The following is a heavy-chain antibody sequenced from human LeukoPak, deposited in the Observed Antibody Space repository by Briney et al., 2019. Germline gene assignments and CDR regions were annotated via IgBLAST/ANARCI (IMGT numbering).Heavy chain of an antibody. CDR3: AKDLGSPTVVTPDY. V-gene: IGHV3-30*02. CDR2: IRYDGSNK. Sequence: PGGSLRLSCAASGFTFSSYAMSWVRQAPGKGLEWVAFIRYDGSNKYYADSVKGRFTISRDNSKNTLYLQMNSLRAEDTAVYYCAKDLGSPTVVTPDYWGQGTLVTVSS. D-gene: IGHD4-23*01. CDR1: GFTFSSYA. J-gene: IGHJ4*02.